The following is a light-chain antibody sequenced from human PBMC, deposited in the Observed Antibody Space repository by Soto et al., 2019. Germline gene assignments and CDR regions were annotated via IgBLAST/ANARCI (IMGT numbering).Light chain of an antibody. CDR3: QQYASRPWT. CDR2: GAS. J-gene: IGKJ1*01. CDR1: QSVRSTY. V-gene: IGKV3-20*01. Sequence: DIVFTQPPGTLALSPRERATPSRKSSQSVRSTYLGWYQHKRGQAPRLLIYGASNRATGIPDRFSGSGSGTDFTLNITRLEPEDFAVYYCQQYASRPWTFGQGTKVDIK.